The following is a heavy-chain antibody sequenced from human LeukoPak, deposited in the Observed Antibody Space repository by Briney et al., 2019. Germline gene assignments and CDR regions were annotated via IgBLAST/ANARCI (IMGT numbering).Heavy chain of an antibody. CDR3: VVSNGDTGHTRDFDY. CDR2: INHSGST. CDR1: VGPSVVTT. Sequence: PSEPCPSPALSMVGPSVVTTGAGSASPQGRGWSGLGEINHSGSTNYNPSLKSRVTISVDTSKNQFSLKLSSVTAADTAVYYCVVSNGDTGHTRDFDYWGQGTLVTVSS. V-gene: IGHV4-34*01. D-gene: IGHD2-21*02. J-gene: IGHJ4*02.